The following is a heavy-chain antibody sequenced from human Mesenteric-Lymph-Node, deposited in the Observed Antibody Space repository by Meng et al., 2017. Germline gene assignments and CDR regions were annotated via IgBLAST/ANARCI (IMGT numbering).Heavy chain of an antibody. CDR1: GFTVSNNY. D-gene: IGHD3-22*01. Sequence: GESLKISCAASGFTVSNNYMTWVRQAPGKGLEWVSVIYSGGTTYYGDPVEGRFTISRDNSKNTVYLQMNSLGAEDTAVYYCARGFYYYDSSGYFYWGQGTLVTVSS. V-gene: IGHV3-66*02. J-gene: IGHJ4*02. CDR2: IYSGGTT. CDR3: ARGFYYYDSSGYFY.